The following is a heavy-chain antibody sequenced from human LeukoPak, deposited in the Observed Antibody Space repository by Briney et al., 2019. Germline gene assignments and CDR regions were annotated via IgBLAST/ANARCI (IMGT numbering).Heavy chain of an antibody. CDR2: ISSSGSTI. V-gene: IGHV3-11*01. CDR3: AKEGFGSGEAY. Sequence: GGSLRLSCAASGFTFSDYYMSWIRQAPGKGLEWVSYISSSGSTIYYADSVKGHFTISRDNSKNTLYLQMNSLRAEDTAVYYCAKEGFGSGEAYWGQGTLVTVSS. D-gene: IGHD3-10*01. J-gene: IGHJ4*02. CDR1: GFTFSDYY.